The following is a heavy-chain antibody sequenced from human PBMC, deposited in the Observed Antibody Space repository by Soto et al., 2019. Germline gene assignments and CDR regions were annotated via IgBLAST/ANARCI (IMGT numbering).Heavy chain of an antibody. D-gene: IGHD3-9*01. CDR3: ARAPKGLLSTYFDI. Sequence: QAQLMQSGAEVRKPGTSVKVSCETSGYNFRGFYVHWVRQAPGHGLQWLGRIDTNSGDTDYAQTFQGRIAVTRDPSLPAVYMDLLSLTSHDTDLYFRARAPKGLLSTYFDIGGQGTPVLLSS. CDR1: GYNFRGFY. J-gene: IGHJ4*02. V-gene: IGHV1-2*05. CDR2: IDTNSGDT.